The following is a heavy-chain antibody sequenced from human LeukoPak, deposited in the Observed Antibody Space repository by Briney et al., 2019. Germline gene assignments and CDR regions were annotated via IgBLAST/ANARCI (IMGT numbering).Heavy chain of an antibody. CDR2: IYYSGST. Sequence: PSETLSLTCTVSGGSISSSSYYWGWIRQPPGKGLEWIGSIYYSGSTYYNPSLKSRVTISVDTSKNQFSLKLSSVTAADTAVYYCARLKLAVAGGGFDYWGQGTLVTVSS. D-gene: IGHD6-19*01. CDR3: ARLKLAVAGGGFDY. CDR1: GGSISSSSYY. J-gene: IGHJ4*02. V-gene: IGHV4-39*01.